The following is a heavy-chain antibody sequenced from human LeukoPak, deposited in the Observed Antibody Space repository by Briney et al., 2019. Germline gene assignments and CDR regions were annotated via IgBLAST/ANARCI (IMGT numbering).Heavy chain of an antibody. D-gene: IGHD3-10*01. CDR2: ISGSGGST. J-gene: IGHJ6*02. Sequence: PGGSLRLSCAASGFTFSSYAMSWVRQAPGKGLEWVSAISGSGGSTYYADSMKGRFTISRDNSKNTLYLQMNSLRAEDTAVYYCAKDLGFSGLGYAMDVWGQGTTVTVSS. V-gene: IGHV3-23*01. CDR3: AKDLGFSGLGYAMDV. CDR1: GFTFSSYA.